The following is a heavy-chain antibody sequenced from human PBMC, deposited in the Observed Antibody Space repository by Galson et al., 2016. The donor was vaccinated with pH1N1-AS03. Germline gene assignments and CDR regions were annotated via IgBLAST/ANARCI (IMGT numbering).Heavy chain of an antibody. J-gene: IGHJ4*02. CDR1: GYTFTDYN. CDR3: ATVGPRGGLSS. CDR2: VDPDTSKT. D-gene: IGHD6-6*01. Sequence: VKVSCKASGYTFTDYNMHWVQQAPGKGLEWMGLVDPDTSKTKYAEKFQGRVTITADTSRDTAYMDLSGLRSADTAIYYCATVGPRGGLSSWGQGTLVTVSS. V-gene: IGHV1-69-2*01.